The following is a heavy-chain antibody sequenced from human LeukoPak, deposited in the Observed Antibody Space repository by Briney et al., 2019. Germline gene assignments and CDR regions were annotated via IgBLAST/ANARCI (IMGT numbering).Heavy chain of an antibody. V-gene: IGHV3-30*02. CDR2: IPYDGSNK. D-gene: IGHD2-21*01. Sequence: GGSLRLSCVASGFTFNDHGMHWVRQAPGKGLEWVTFIPYDGSNKYYADSVKGRFTISRDNSKNTLYLQMNSLRAEDTAVYYCAKERIAEIDYWGQGTLVTVSS. CDR1: GFTFNDHG. J-gene: IGHJ4*02. CDR3: AKERIAEIDY.